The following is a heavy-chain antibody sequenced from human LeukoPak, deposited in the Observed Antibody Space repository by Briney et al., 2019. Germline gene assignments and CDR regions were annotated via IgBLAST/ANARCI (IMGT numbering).Heavy chain of an antibody. D-gene: IGHD4-17*01. Sequence: GGSLRLSCAASGFTFSSYAMSWVRQAPGKGLEWVSAISGSGGRTYSADSVKGRFTISRDNSKNTLYLQMNSLRAEDTAVYYCARVGTTVTTRYDYWGQGTLVTVSS. CDR1: GFTFSSYA. J-gene: IGHJ4*02. V-gene: IGHV3-23*01. CDR2: ISGSGGRT. CDR3: ARVGTTVTTRYDY.